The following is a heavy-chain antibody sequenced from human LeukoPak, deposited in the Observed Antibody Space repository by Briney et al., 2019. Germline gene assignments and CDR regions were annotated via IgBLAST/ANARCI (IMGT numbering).Heavy chain of an antibody. Sequence: PGGSLRLSCAVSGFTSSRYWVHWVRQAPGKGFMWVSRINSDGSSTSYADSVKGRFTIFRGNAKNTVNLQMNSLRAEDTAVYYCARDSCSGGTCYFAYWGQGTLVTVSS. J-gene: IGHJ4*02. D-gene: IGHD2-15*01. V-gene: IGHV3-74*01. CDR1: GFTSSRYW. CDR2: INSDGSST. CDR3: ARDSCSGGTCYFAY.